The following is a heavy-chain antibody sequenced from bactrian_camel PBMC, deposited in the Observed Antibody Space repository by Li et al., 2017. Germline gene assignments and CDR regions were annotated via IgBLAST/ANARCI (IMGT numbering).Heavy chain of an antibody. V-gene: IGHV3S63*01. CDR2: FSSDGKA. D-gene: IGHD2*01. CDR1: GIDFDDSD. CDR3: ATEDEKGYIWPSRYIHCGYSPSKFGY. Sequence: VQLVESGGGSVQAGGSLRLSCTASGIDFDDSDTAWYRQAPGNECELVSSFSSDGKAYYSDPVKGRFTISQDNAENMVYLQMNNLKPEDTAVYYCATEDEKGYIWPSRYIHCGYSPSKFGYWGQGTQVTVS. J-gene: IGHJ4*01.